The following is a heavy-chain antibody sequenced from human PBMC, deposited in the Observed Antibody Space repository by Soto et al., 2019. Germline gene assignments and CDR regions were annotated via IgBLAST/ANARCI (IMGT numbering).Heavy chain of an antibody. CDR3: AKDQLGVVTPIDY. CDR2: ISGSGGST. Sequence: GGSLRLSCAASGFTFSSYAMSWVRQAPGKGLEWVSAISGSGGSTHYADSVKGRFTISRDNSKNTLHLQMNSLRAEDTAVYYCAKDQLGVVTPIDYWGQGTLVTVSS. CDR1: GFTFSSYA. J-gene: IGHJ4*02. D-gene: IGHD3-3*01. V-gene: IGHV3-23*01.